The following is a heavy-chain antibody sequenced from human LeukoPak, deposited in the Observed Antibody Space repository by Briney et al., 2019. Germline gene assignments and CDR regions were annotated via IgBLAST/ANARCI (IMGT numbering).Heavy chain of an antibody. CDR2: IYYSATT. D-gene: IGHD3-22*01. CDR1: GGSISNNSDY. CDR3: ARTKRGDSSGYYYDAFDI. Sequence: PSETLSLTCTVSGGSISNNSDYWGWIRQPPGKGLEWIGSIYYSATTFYNPSLKSRVTISVDTSKNQFSLKLSSVTAADTAVYYCARTKRGDSSGYYYDAFDIWGQGTMVTVSS. J-gene: IGHJ3*02. V-gene: IGHV4-39*07.